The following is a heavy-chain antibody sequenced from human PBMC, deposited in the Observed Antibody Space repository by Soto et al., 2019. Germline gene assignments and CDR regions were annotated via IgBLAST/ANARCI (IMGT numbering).Heavy chain of an antibody. V-gene: IGHV1-3*01. D-gene: IGHD5-12*01. CDR2: INAGNGNT. CDR1: GYTFISSD. J-gene: IGHJ6*04. CDR3: ARAGDGHDQSGIDV. Sequence: QVQLVQSGADVKEPGASVRVYCEASGYTFISSDMYWVRQAPGQRRECVGWINAGNGNTKYSQKFQDRVTITRDTSANTAYMDLSSLRSEDTAVYYCARAGDGHDQSGIDVWGKGTTVTVSS.